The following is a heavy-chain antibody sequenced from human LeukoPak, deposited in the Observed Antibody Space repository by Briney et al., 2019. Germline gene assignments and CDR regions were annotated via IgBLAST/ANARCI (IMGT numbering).Heavy chain of an antibody. CDR3: ARDPNNYYDSISGMDV. J-gene: IGHJ6*02. D-gene: IGHD3-22*01. CDR2: VYSSGST. CDR1: GGSISGYY. V-gene: IGHV4-59*12. Sequence: PSETLSLTCTVSGGSISGYYWNWIRQPPGKGLEWIGYVYSSGSTNYNPSLKRRVTISVDTSKSQFSLKLSSVTAADTAVYYCARDPNNYYDSISGMDVWGQGTTVTVSS.